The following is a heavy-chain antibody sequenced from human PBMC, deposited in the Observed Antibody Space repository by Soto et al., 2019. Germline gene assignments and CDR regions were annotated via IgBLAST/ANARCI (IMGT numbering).Heavy chain of an antibody. V-gene: IGHV3-33*01. Sequence: GGSLRLSCAASGFTFSSYGMHWVRQAPGKGLEWVAVIWYDGSNKYYADSVKGRFTISRDNSKNTLYLQMNSLRAEDTAVYYCARKWQLEPDAFDIWGQGTMVTVSS. CDR3: ARKWQLEPDAFDI. CDR2: IWYDGSNK. J-gene: IGHJ3*02. CDR1: GFTFSSYG. D-gene: IGHD6-6*01.